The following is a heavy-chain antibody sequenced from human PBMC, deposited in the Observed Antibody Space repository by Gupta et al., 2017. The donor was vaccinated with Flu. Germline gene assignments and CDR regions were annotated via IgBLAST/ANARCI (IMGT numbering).Heavy chain of an antibody. J-gene: IGHJ4*02. CDR1: GFTFSSYS. CDR3: ARALGFRSGWHDY. CDR2: ISSSSSTI. V-gene: IGHV3-48*02. Sequence: EVQLVESGGGLVQPGGSLSLSCAASGFTFSSYSMNWVRQAPGKGLEWVSYISSSSSTIYYADSVKGRFTSSRDNAKNSLYLKMNSLRDEDTAGYYCARALGFRSGWHDYWGQGTLVTVSS. D-gene: IGHD6-19*01.